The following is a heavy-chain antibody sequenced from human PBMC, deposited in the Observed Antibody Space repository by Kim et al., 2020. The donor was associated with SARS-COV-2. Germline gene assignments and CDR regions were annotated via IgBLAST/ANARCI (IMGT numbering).Heavy chain of an antibody. D-gene: IGHD2-21*02. J-gene: IGHJ6*01. CDR3: SRDRAYCGGDCYPYYYG. Sequence: GGSLRLSCAASGFTFSSYGMHWVRQAPGKGLEWVAVIWYDGSSKYYADSVKGRFTISRDNSKNTLYLQMNSLRAEDTAVYYCSRDRAYCGGDCYPYYYG. CDR1: GFTFSSYG. V-gene: IGHV3-33*01. CDR2: IWYDGSSK.